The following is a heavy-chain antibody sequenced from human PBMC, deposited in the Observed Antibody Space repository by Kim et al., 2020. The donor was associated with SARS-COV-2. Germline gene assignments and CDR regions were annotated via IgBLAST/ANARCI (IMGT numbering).Heavy chain of an antibody. V-gene: IGHV3-74*01. J-gene: IGHJ6*02. CDR3: ARVSETYYYYGMDV. CDR1: GFTFSSYW. Sequence: GGSLRLSCAASGFTFSSYWMHWVRQAPGKGLVWVSRINSDGSSTSYADSVKGRFTISRDNAKNTLYLQMNSLRAEDTAVYYCARVSETYYYYGMDVWGQGTTVTVSS. CDR2: INSDGSST.